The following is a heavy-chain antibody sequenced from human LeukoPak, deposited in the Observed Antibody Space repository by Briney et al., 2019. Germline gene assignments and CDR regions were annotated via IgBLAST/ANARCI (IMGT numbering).Heavy chain of an antibody. D-gene: IGHD2-8*01. Sequence: KPSETLSLTCAVYGGSFSGYYWSWIRQPPGKGLEWIGYIYYSGSTNYNPSLRSRVTISIDTSKNQFSLKLSSVTAADTAVYYCAREGVLPRRVGMDVWGQGTTVTVSS. CDR1: GGSFSGYY. V-gene: IGHV4-59*01. CDR3: AREGVLPRRVGMDV. J-gene: IGHJ6*02. CDR2: IYYSGST.